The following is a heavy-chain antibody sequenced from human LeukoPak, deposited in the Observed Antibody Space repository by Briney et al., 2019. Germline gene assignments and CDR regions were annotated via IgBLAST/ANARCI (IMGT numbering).Heavy chain of an antibody. D-gene: IGHD1-26*01. Sequence: GASVKVSCKASGGTFSSYAISWVRQAPGQGLEWMGGIIPIFGTANYAQKLQGRVTMTTDTSTSTAYMELRSLRSDDTAVYYCARYSGSYSLDYWGQGTLVTVSS. J-gene: IGHJ4*02. CDR1: GGTFSSYA. CDR3: ARYSGSYSLDY. CDR2: IIPIFGTA. V-gene: IGHV1-69*05.